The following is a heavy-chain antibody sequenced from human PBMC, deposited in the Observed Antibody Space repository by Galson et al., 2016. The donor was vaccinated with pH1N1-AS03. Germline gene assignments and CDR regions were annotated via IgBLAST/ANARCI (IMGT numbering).Heavy chain of an antibody. Sequence: SLRLSCAASGFSFSSHSINWVRQAPGKGLEWVASISGSKTYIYYAASLKGRFTISRDNAKNSVYLQMNSLRAEDTAVYYCARDMGYSAYLYSWGQGTLVTVSS. V-gene: IGHV3-21*01. CDR2: ISGSKTYI. D-gene: IGHD5-12*01. CDR1: GFSFSSHS. J-gene: IGHJ4*02. CDR3: ARDMGYSAYLYS.